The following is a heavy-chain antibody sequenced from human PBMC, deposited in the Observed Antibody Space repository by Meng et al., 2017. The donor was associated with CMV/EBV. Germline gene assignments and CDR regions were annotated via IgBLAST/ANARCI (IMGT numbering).Heavy chain of an antibody. CDR2: SNPNNGGT. Sequence: VHGEQFGVEMTKPAPAVKVSCKTAGHTYPDYYINSVRQAPGQGLEWLEWSNPNNGGTNYAQKFQGSVTMARDTTDNTVYMELTNLRSDDSAVYYCARNPNEWDYWGQGTLVTVSS. J-gene: IGHJ4*02. V-gene: IGHV1-2*02. CDR3: ARNPNEWDY. CDR1: GHTYPDYY. D-gene: IGHD3-3*01.